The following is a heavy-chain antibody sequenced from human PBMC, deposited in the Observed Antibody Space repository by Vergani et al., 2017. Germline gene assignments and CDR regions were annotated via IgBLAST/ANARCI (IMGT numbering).Heavy chain of an antibody. CDR1: GFTFSSSN. CDR2: ISSTSKTI. Sequence: EVQLVESGGGLVKPGGSLRLSCAASGFTFSSSNMNWVRQAPGKGLEWVSSISSTSKTIYYADSVKGRFTISRDNAMNSLYLQMSSLRPDDTAVYYCVRTDGYIWDYWGQGTLVTISS. J-gene: IGHJ4*02. CDR3: VRTDGYIWDY. D-gene: IGHD5-24*01. V-gene: IGHV3-48*01.